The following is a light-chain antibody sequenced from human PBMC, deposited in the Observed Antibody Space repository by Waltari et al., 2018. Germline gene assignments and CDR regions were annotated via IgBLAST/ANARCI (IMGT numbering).Light chain of an antibody. CDR1: QSVSSY. V-gene: IGKV3-11*01. CDR2: DAS. CDR3: QQRSNWPGT. J-gene: IGKJ2*01. Sequence: VLTQSPATLSLSRGERPTLSCRASQSVSSYLTWYQQKPGQAPRLLIYDASKRATGIPARFSGSGSGTDFTLTISSLEPEDFAVYYCQQRSNWPGTFGQGTKLEI.